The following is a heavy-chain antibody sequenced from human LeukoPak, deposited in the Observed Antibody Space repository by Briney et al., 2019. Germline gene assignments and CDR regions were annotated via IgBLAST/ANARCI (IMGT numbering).Heavy chain of an antibody. D-gene: IGHD1-26*01. CDR3: ASLNPFSGRRNAFDI. CDR2: VNHSGTA. Sequence: SETLSLTCAVHGVSFSGYYWRWLRQPPGQGLEGFGEVNHSGTARYNPSLESRVTISVDTSKTQSSLNVYFVTAADTAVYYCASLNPFSGRRNAFDIRGQGAMVTVSS. CDR1: GVSFSGYY. V-gene: IGHV4-34*01. J-gene: IGHJ3*02.